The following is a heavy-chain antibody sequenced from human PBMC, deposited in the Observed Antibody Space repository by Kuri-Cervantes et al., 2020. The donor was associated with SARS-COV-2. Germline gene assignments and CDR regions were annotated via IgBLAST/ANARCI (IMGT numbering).Heavy chain of an antibody. V-gene: IGHV4-61*02. CDR2: IYTSGST. CDR1: GGSINSGSYY. D-gene: IGHD6-19*01. J-gene: IGHJ5*02. Sequence: LRLSCTVSGGSINSGSYYWSWIRQPAGKGLEWIGRIYTSGSTNYNPSLKSRVTISVDTSKNQFSLKLSSVTAADTAVYYCARDIHSSGWPGWFDPWGQGTLVTVSS. CDR3: ARDIHSSGWPGWFDP.